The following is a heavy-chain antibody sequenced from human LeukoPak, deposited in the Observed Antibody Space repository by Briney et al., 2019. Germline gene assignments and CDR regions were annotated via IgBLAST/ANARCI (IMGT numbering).Heavy chain of an antibody. J-gene: IGHJ4*02. CDR1: GGSISNYY. D-gene: IGHD3-10*01. Sequence: SETLSLTCTVYGGSISNYYWGWIRQPPGKGLEWIGSIYYSGSTNYNPSLKSRVTISVDTSKNQFSLNLTSVTAADTAVYYCARHKSPLPLHWGQGTLVTVSS. CDR2: IYYSGST. CDR3: ARHKSPLPLH. V-gene: IGHV4-39*01.